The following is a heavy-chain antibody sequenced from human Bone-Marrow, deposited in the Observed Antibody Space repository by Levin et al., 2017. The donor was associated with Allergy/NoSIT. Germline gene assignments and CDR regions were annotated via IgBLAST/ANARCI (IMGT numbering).Heavy chain of an antibody. V-gene: IGHV3-30-3*01. CDR1: GFTFSSYA. CDR3: ARGSGYSYGPYGMDR. CDR2: ISYDGSNK. J-gene: IGHJ6*02. D-gene: IGHD5-18*01. Sequence: PGGSLRLSCAASGFTFSSYAMHWVRQAPGKGLEWVAVISYDGSNKYYADSVKGRFTISRDNSKNTLYLQMNSLRAEDTAVYYCARGSGYSYGPYGMDRWGQGTTVTVSS.